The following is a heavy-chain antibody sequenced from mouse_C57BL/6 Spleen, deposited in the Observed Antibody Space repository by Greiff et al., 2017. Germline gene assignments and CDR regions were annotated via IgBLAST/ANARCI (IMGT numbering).Heavy chain of an antibody. CDR3: ARRTRYSNSYYFDY. V-gene: IGHV1-18*01. Sequence: EVQLQQSGPELVKPGASVKIPCKASGYTFTDYNMDWVKQSHGKSLEWIGDINPNNGGTIYNQKFKGKATLTVDKSSSTAYMELRSLTSEDTAVYYCARRTRYSNSYYFDYWGQGTTLTVSS. CDR1: GYTFTDYN. J-gene: IGHJ2*01. CDR2: INPNNGGT. D-gene: IGHD2-5*01.